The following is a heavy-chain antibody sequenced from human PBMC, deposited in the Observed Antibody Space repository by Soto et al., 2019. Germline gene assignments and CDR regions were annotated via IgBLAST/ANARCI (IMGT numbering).Heavy chain of an antibody. J-gene: IGHJ4*02. D-gene: IGHD6-13*01. CDR3: ARGDSFVAAAAPKPFDY. CDR1: GFTFSSYG. V-gene: IGHV3-33*01. Sequence: GGSLRLSCAASGFTFSSYGMHWVRQAPGKGLEWVAVIWYDGSNKYYADSVKGRFTISRDNSKNTLYLQMNSLRAEDTAVYYCARGDSFVAAAAPKPFDYWGQGTLVTVSS. CDR2: IWYDGSNK.